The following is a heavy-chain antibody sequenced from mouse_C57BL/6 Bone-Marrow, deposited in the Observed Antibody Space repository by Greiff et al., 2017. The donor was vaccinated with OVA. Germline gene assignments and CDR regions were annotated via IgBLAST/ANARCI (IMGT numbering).Heavy chain of an antibody. V-gene: IGHV2-4*01. CDR3: AKTGFITTVVATLNWYFDV. D-gene: IGHD1-1*01. CDR1: GFSLTSYG. CDR2: IRSGGST. Sequence: VQLQQSGPGLVQPSQSLSITCTVSGFSLTSYGVHWVRQTPGKGLEWLGVIRSGGSTDYNAAFISRLSTSKDDSKSQVFFKMISMQADDTAIYYRAKTGFITTVVATLNWYFDVWGTGTTVTVSS. J-gene: IGHJ1*03.